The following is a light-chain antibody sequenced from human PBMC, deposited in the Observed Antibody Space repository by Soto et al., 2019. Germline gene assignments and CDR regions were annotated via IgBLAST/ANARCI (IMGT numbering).Light chain of an antibody. CDR1: KLGDKY. J-gene: IGLJ2*01. CDR2: QDK. Sequence: SYELPQPPSVSVSPGQTASITCSGDKLGDKYASWYQQKPGQSPVLVIYQDKKRPSGIPERFSGSNSGNTATLTISGTQAMDEDDYYCLTWDSSTVVFGGGTKVTVL. V-gene: IGLV3-1*01. CDR3: LTWDSSTVV.